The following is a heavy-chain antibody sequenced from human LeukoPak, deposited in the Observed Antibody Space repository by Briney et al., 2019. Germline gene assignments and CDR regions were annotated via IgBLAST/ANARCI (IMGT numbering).Heavy chain of an antibody. CDR3: ARDRAGLPKTNTFDY. CDR1: GFTFSSYG. CDR2: ISYDGSNK. D-gene: IGHD2-8*01. Sequence: GGSLRLSCAASGFTFSSYGMHWVRQAPGKGLEWVAVISYDGSNKYYADSVKGRFTISRDNSKNTLYLQMNSLRAEDTAVYYCARDRAGLPKTNTFDYWGQGTLVTVSS. J-gene: IGHJ4*02. V-gene: IGHV3-30*03.